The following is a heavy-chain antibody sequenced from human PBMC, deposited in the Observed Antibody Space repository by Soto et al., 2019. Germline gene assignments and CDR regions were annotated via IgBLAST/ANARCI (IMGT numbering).Heavy chain of an antibody. Sequence: SVKVSCKASGGTFSSYAISWVRQAPGQGLGWMGGIIPIFGTANYAQKFQGRVTITADESTSTAYMELSSLRSEDTAVYYCARASSGYYAIYYFDYWGQGTLVTVSS. CDR1: GGTFSSYA. V-gene: IGHV1-69*13. D-gene: IGHD3-22*01. CDR3: ARASSGYYAIYYFDY. CDR2: IIPIFGTA. J-gene: IGHJ4*02.